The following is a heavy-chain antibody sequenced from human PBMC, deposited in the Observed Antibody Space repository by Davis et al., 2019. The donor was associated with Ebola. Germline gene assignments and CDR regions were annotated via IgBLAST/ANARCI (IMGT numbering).Heavy chain of an antibody. CDR2: IYYSGST. Sequence: MPSETLSLTCTVSGGSISSSSYYWGWIRQPPGKGLEWIGSIYYSGSTYYNPSLKSRVTISVDTSKNQFSLKLSSVTAADTAVYYCASSEYSSSWSNWFDPWGQGTLVTVSS. CDR1: GGSISSSSYY. D-gene: IGHD6-13*01. J-gene: IGHJ5*02. V-gene: IGHV4-39*07. CDR3: ASSEYSSSWSNWFDP.